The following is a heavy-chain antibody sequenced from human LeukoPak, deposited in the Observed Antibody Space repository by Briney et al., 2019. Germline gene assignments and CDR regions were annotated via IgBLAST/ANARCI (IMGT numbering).Heavy chain of an antibody. Sequence: GGSLRLSCAASEFNFSNFSMNWVRQAPGKGLEWVSYINTNGRTISYADSVKGRFTISRDNDKRALFLQMNGLRVEDTAVYYCATSWYNWNFDSWGQGTLVTVSP. V-gene: IGHV3-48*01. D-gene: IGHD1-20*01. CDR1: EFNFSNFS. J-gene: IGHJ5*01. CDR3: ATSWYNWNFDS. CDR2: INTNGRTI.